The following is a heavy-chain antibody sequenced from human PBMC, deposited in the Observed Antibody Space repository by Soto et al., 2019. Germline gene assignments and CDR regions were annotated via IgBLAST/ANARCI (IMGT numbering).Heavy chain of an antibody. V-gene: IGHV4-61*03. D-gene: IGHD7-27*01. CDR2: ISYTGRT. CDR1: GDSVTSGSYY. Sequence: SETLSLTCIVSGDSVTSGSYYWTWLRQPPGKGLEWIGYISYTGRTKYNPSLQSRVTISVDASKNDFSLNLSSVTAADTAVYFCAREWGLLPYYVMNVWGHGTAVTVSS. CDR3: AREWGLLPYYVMNV. J-gene: IGHJ6*02.